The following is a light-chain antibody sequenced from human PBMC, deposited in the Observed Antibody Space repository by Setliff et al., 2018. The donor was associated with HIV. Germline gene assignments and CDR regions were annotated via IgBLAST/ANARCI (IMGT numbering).Light chain of an antibody. CDR2: QAT. J-gene: IGLJ1*01. CDR1: SSDVGRYNL. CDR3: CSNTGSNTYV. V-gene: IGLV2-23*01. Sequence: ALAQPASVSGSPGQSITISCTGTSSDVGRYNLVSWYQQHPGKAPKLMIYQATKRPSGVSNRFSGSKPGNTASLTISGLQAEDEADYYCCSNTGSNTYVFGTGTKVTVL.